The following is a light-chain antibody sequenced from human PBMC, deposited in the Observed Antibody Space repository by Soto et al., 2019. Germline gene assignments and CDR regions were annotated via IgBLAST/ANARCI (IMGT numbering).Light chain of an antibody. CDR3: AAWDDSLKGYV. J-gene: IGLJ1*01. V-gene: IGLV1-44*01. CDR2: NNY. Sequence: QLVLTQPPSASGTPGQRVTISCSGSSSNIGTNTVAWYQQLPGTAPKLLIYNNYQRPSGVPDRLSGSKSGTSASLAISGLQSDDEADYYCAAWDDSLKGYVFGTGTKLTVL. CDR1: SSNIGTNT.